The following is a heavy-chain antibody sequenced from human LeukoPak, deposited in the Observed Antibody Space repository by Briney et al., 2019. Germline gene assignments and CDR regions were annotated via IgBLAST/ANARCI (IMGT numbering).Heavy chain of an antibody. D-gene: IGHD2/OR15-2a*01. Sequence: SVKVSCKASGGTFSNYAFIWVRQAPGQGLEWMGGIIPVFGTRNYAQKFQGRVSITADESTSTTYMVLSSLRSEDTAVYYCARDQYCSNCYDGGPYYYSYAMDVWGQGTTVTVSS. V-gene: IGHV1-69*13. CDR3: ARDQYCSNCYDGGPYYYSYAMDV. CDR2: IIPVFGTR. CDR1: GGTFSNYA. J-gene: IGHJ6*02.